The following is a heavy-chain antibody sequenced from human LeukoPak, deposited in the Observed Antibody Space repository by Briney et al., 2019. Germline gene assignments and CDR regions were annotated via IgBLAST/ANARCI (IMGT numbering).Heavy chain of an antibody. CDR1: GFTFSSYS. V-gene: IGHV3-48*01. CDR3: ARDGRGDLTWIQLWSPFDY. CDR2: ISSRSSII. D-gene: IGHD5-18*01. J-gene: IGHJ4*02. Sequence: GGSLRLSCAASGFTFSSYSMNWVRQTPGRGLEWISYISSRSSIIYYADSVKGRFTISRDNSKNTLYLQMNSLRAEDTAVYYCARDGRGDLTWIQLWSPFDYWGQGTLVTVSS.